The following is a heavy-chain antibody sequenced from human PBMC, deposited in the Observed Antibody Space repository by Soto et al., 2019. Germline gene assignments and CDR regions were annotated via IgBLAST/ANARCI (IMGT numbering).Heavy chain of an antibody. CDR2: IYDSGST. CDR3: ARVDIVVVPAADAKYYFDY. CDR1: GGSISSGGYY. J-gene: IGHJ4*02. Sequence: QVQLQESGPGLVKPSQTLSLTCTVSGGSISSGGYYWSWIRQHRGKGLEWIGYIYDSGSTYYNPSLKSRVTISVDTSKNQFSLKLSSVTAADTAVYYCARVDIVVVPAADAKYYFDYWGQGTLVTVSS. D-gene: IGHD2-2*01. V-gene: IGHV4-31*03.